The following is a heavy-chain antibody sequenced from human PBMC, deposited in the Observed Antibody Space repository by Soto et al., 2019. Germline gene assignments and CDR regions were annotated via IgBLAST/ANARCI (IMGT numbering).Heavy chain of an antibody. J-gene: IGHJ4*02. Sequence: SVKVSCKASGGTFSSYTISWVRQAPGQGLEWMGRIIPILGIANYAQKFQGRVTITADKSTSTAYMELSSLRSEDTAVYYCARGLPAIAVVPAFDDWGQGTLVTVSS. CDR3: ARGLPAIAVVPAFDD. D-gene: IGHD6-19*01. CDR2: IIPILGIA. CDR1: GGTFSSYT. V-gene: IGHV1-69*02.